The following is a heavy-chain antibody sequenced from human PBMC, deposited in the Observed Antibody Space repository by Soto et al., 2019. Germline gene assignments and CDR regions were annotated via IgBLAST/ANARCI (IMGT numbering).Heavy chain of an antibody. CDR1: GFTVTNKY. V-gene: IGHV3-53*01. CDR3: ARVDYGDYGWYFDL. Sequence: EVQLVESGGGLIQPGGSLRLSCAASGFTVTNKYMTWVRQAPGKGLEWVSVIYSGGSTSYADSVKGRFTISRDNSKNILYLKMHSLRAEDTAVYYGARVDYGDYGWYFDLWGRGTLVTVSS. CDR2: IYSGGST. J-gene: IGHJ2*01. D-gene: IGHD4-17*01.